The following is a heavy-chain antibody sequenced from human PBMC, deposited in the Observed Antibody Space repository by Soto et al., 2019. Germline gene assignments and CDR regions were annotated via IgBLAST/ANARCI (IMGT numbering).Heavy chain of an antibody. CDR2: IIPILGIA. D-gene: IGHD2-15*01. V-gene: IGHV1-69*02. CDR1: GGTFSSYT. CDR3: ARVVVVVAANWFAP. Sequence: QVQLVQSGAEVKKPGSSVKVSCKASGGTFSSYTISWVRQAPGQGLEWMGRIIPILGIANYAQKFQGIVTITADKSTSTAYVELSSLRSEDTAVYYCARVVVVVAANWFAPWGQGTLVTVSS. J-gene: IGHJ5*02.